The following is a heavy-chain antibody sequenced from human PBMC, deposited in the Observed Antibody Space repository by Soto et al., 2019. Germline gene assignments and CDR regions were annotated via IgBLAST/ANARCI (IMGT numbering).Heavy chain of an antibody. V-gene: IGHV3-7*01. Sequence: EVQLVESGGGLVQPGGSLRLSCAASGFTFSYYWMSWVRQAPGKGLEWVANIKQDGSVNFYVDSVKGRFTIARDNAKNSLYLQMDSLRPAYTAVYSFAKFASLARHDWGQGTVVTVSS. CDR3: AKFASLARHD. CDR1: GFTFSYYW. CDR2: IKQDGSVN. D-gene: IGHD1-26*01. J-gene: IGHJ4*02.